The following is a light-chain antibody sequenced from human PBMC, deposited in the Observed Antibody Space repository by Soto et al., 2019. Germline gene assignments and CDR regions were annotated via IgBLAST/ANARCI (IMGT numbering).Light chain of an antibody. CDR3: QEYSKWPLFT. V-gene: IGKV3-20*01. CDR1: QTIRSNY. CDR2: GAS. J-gene: IGKJ3*01. Sequence: ETVLTQSPGTLSLSPGERATLSCRASQTIRSNYLAWYRQTPGQAPRLLIYGASNRATGIADRFSGSGSGTDFTLIISRLEPEDFAVYYCQEYSKWPLFTFGPGTRVDIK.